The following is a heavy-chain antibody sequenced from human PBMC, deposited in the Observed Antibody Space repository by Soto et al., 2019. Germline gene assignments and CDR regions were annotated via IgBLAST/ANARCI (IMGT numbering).Heavy chain of an antibody. D-gene: IGHD4-4*01. CDR2: ISGSGGST. J-gene: IGHJ6*02. CDR3: AIPGGLTTDYYYYGMDV. V-gene: IGHV3-23*01. CDR1: GFTFSSYA. Sequence: EVQLLESGGGLVQPGGSLRLSCAASGFTFSSYAMSWVRQAPGKGLEWVSAISGSGGSTYYADSVKGRFTISRDNSKNTLYLQMNSLRAEDTAVYYCAIPGGLTTDYYYYGMDVWGQGTTVTVSS.